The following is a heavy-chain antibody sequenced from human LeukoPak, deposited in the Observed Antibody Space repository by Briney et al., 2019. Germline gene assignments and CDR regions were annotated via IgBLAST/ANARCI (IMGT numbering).Heavy chain of an antibody. CDR3: ARHRGNIVGATYFDY. J-gene: IGHJ4*02. D-gene: IGHD1-26*01. CDR1: GGSISSSSYY. Sequence: SETLSLTCTVSGGSISSSSYYWGWTRQPPGKGLECIGSIYYSGSTYYTPSLKSRVTISVDTSKNQFSLKLSSVTAADTAVYYCARHRGNIVGATYFDYWGQGTLVTVSS. CDR2: IYYSGST. V-gene: IGHV4-39*01.